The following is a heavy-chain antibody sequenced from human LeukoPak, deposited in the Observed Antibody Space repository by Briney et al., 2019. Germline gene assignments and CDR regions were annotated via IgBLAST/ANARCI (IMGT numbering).Heavy chain of an antibody. V-gene: IGHV3-21*01. CDR1: GFTFSNYD. Sequence: GGSLRLSCAASGFTFSNYDMNWVRQAPGKGLEWASSISSSSSYIYYADSVKGRFAISRDNAKNSLYLQMYSLRAEDTAVYYCAGTYGSGSYPNYWGQGTLVTVSS. CDR2: ISSSSSYI. J-gene: IGHJ4*02. D-gene: IGHD3-10*01. CDR3: AGTYGSGSYPNY.